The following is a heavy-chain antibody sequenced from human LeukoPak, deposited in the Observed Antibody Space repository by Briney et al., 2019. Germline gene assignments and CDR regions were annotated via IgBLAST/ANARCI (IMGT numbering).Heavy chain of an antibody. Sequence: PGGSLRLSCAASGFTFSSYAMSWVRQAPGKGLEWVSAISGSGGSTYYADSVKGRFTISRDNSKNTLYLQMNSLRAEDTAVYYCAKAALGRYFDWPYYFDYWGQGTLVTVSS. J-gene: IGHJ4*02. V-gene: IGHV3-23*01. CDR3: AKAALGRYFDWPYYFDY. D-gene: IGHD3-9*01. CDR1: GFTFSSYA. CDR2: ISGSGGST.